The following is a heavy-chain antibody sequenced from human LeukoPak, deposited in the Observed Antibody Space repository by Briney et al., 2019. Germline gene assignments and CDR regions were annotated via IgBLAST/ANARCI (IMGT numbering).Heavy chain of an antibody. Sequence: ASVKVSCKASGYTFTSYGISWLRQAPGQGLEWMGWISAYNSNTNYAQKVQGRVTMTTDTSTSTAYMELRSLRSDDTAVYYCARDCSSLSCYFFPWGQGTLVTVSS. CDR2: ISAYNSNT. V-gene: IGHV1-18*01. J-gene: IGHJ5*02. CDR1: GYTFTSYG. D-gene: IGHD2-2*01. CDR3: ARDCSSLSCYFFP.